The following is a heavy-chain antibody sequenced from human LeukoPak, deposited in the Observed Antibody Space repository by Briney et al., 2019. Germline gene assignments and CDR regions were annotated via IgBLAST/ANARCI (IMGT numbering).Heavy chain of an antibody. Sequence: GASLRLSCAASGFTFSSYAMSWVRQAPGKGLEWVSAISGSGGSTYYADSVKGRFTISRDNSKNTLYLQMNSLRAEDTAVYYCAVRFGLSAGFDYWGQGTLVTVSS. J-gene: IGHJ4*02. D-gene: IGHD3-16*01. V-gene: IGHV3-23*01. CDR2: ISGSGGST. CDR3: AVRFGLSAGFDY. CDR1: GFTFSSYA.